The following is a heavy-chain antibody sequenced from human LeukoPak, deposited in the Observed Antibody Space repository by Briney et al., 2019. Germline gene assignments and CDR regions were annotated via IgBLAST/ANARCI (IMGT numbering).Heavy chain of an antibody. D-gene: IGHD3-16*01. J-gene: IGHJ6*02. CDR2: INHNGNVN. V-gene: IGHV3-7*03. CDR3: ARGGGLDV. Sequence: PGGSLRLSRAASGFTFSGYPIHWVRQAPGKGLEWVASINHNGNVNYYVDSVKGRFTISRDNAKNSLYLQMSNLRAEDTAVYFCARGGGLDVWGQGATVTVSS. CDR1: GFTFSGYP.